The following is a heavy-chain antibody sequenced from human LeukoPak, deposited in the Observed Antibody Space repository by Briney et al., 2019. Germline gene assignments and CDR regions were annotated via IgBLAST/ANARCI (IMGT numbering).Heavy chain of an antibody. V-gene: IGHV3-21*01. D-gene: IGHD3-10*01. CDR1: GFTFSSYS. Sequence: GGSLRLSCAASGFTFSSYSMNWLRQAPGKGLELVSSISSSSSYIYYADSVKGRFTISRDNAKNSLYLQMNSLRAEDTAVYYCARDCYYGSGSPPDPFQHWGQGTLVTVSS. J-gene: IGHJ1*01. CDR2: ISSSSSYI. CDR3: ARDCYYGSGSPPDPFQH.